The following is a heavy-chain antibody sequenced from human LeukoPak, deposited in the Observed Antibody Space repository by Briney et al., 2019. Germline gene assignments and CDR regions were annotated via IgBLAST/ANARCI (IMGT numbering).Heavy chain of an antibody. CDR3: ARVPPASMPGEGGYYYRDV. CDR2: INGDGNEI. D-gene: IGHD2/OR15-2a*01. Sequence: GGLLRLSCEASGFTFTSYWLGWVRQAPRKGPEWVTNINGDGNEIYYVDSVKGRFTISRDTAKKSLYLQMNSLRAEDTAMYHCARVPPASMPGEGGYYYRDVWGKGTTVTVSS. CDR1: GFTFTSYW. V-gene: IGHV3-7*01. J-gene: IGHJ6*03.